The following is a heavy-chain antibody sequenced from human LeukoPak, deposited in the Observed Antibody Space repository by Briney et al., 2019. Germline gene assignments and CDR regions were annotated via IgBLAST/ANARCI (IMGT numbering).Heavy chain of an antibody. V-gene: IGHV3-23*01. CDR1: GFTFSSYA. Sequence: GGSLRLSCAASGFTFSSYAMSRVRQAPGKGLEWVSAISGSGGSTYYADSVKGRFTISRDNSKNTLYLQMNSLRAEDTAVYYCAKAEMSTTYFDYWGQGTLVTVSS. CDR2: ISGSGGST. CDR3: AKAEMSTTYFDY. J-gene: IGHJ4*02. D-gene: IGHD5/OR15-5a*01.